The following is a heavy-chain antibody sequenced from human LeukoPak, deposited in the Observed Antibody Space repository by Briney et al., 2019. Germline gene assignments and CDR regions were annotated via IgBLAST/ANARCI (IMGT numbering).Heavy chain of an antibody. J-gene: IGHJ4*02. CDR1: GFTFSKYD. D-gene: IGHD4-17*01. CDR2: ISDSGDQT. CDR3: AKEITLTTAYFDY. Sequence: GGSLRLSCAASGFTFSKYDMSWVRQAPGKGLEGVSGISDSGDQTYYADSVRARFTISRDNSKNTLYLQVNSLRAEDTALYYCAKEITLTTAYFDYWGQGTLVTVSS. V-gene: IGHV3-23*01.